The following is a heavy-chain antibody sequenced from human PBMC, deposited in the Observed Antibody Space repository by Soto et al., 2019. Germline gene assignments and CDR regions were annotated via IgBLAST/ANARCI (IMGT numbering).Heavy chain of an antibody. D-gene: IGHD1-1*01. CDR1: GFTFSSFG. V-gene: IGHV3-30*18. CDR3: AKDTSKYSNNWPAYYGLDV. J-gene: IGHJ6*02. Sequence: QVQLVESGGAVVQPGRSLRLSCAASGFTFSSFGMHWVRQAPGKGLEWAAVISFDGSNKYYADSVKGRFTISRDNYENTLSLQINSLKAEDKAVYYCAKDTSKYSNNWPAYYGLDVWGQGTTVTVSS. CDR2: ISFDGSNK.